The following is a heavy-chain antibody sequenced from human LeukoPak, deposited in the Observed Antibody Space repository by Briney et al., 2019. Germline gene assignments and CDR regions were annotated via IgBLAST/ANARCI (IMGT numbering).Heavy chain of an antibody. V-gene: IGHV3-30-3*01. CDR2: ISYDGSNK. D-gene: IGHD6-19*01. CDR3: ARGGLVAVYYYGMDV. J-gene: IGHJ6*02. CDR1: GFTFSSYA. Sequence: GGSLRLSCAASGFTFSSYAMHWVRQAPGKGLEWVAVISYDGSNKYYADSVKGRFTISRDNSKNTLYLQINSLRDEDTAVYYCARGGLVAVYYYGMDVWGQGTTVTVSS.